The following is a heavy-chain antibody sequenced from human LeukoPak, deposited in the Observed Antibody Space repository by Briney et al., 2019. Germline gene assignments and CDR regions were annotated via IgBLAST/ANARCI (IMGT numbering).Heavy chain of an antibody. CDR3: ARHSASSYYDSSGFDY. CDR2: INHSGST. Sequence: PSETLSLTCAVYGGSFSGYYWSWIRQPPGKGLEWIGEINHSGSTNYNPSLKSRVTISVDTSKNQFSLKLSSVTAADTAVYYCARHSASSYYDSSGFDYWGQGTLVTVSS. J-gene: IGHJ4*02. CDR1: GGSFSGYY. D-gene: IGHD3-22*01. V-gene: IGHV4-34*01.